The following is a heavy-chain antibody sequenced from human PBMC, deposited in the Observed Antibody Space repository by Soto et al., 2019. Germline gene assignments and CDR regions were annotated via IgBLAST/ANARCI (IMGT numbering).Heavy chain of an antibody. V-gene: IGHV3-23*01. J-gene: IGHJ3*02. CDR2: ISGSGGST. CDR1: GFTFSSYA. D-gene: IGHD3-22*01. CDR3: AKNAEGTMIVVVLAFDI. Sequence: GGSLRLSCAASGFTFSSYAMSWVRQAPGKGLEWVSAISGSGGSTYYADSVKGRFTISRDNSKNTLYLQMNSLRAEDTAVYYCAKNAEGTMIVVVLAFDIWGQGTMVTVSS.